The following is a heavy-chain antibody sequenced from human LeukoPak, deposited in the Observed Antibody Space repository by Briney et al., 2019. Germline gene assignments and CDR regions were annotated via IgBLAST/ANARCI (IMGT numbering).Heavy chain of an antibody. CDR1: GFTSSSYA. CDR3: ARDLSSGYLDY. V-gene: IGHV3-21*01. Sequence: PGGSLRLSCAASGFTSSSYAMSWVRQAPGKGLEWVSSISSSSYIYYADSVKGRFTISRDNAKNSLYLQMNSLRAEDTAVYYCARDLSSGYLDYWGQGTLVTVSS. CDR2: ISSSSYI. D-gene: IGHD2-8*02. J-gene: IGHJ4*02.